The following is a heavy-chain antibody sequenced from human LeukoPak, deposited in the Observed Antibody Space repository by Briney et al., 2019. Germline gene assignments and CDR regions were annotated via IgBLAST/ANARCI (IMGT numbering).Heavy chain of an antibody. V-gene: IGHV1-69*13. CDR2: IIPIFGTA. J-gene: IGHJ4*02. Sequence: SVNVSCKASGGTFSSYAISWVRQAPGQGLEWMGGIIPIFGTANYAQKFQGRVTITADESTSTAYMELSSLRSEDTAVYYCAGRRGYSYGYFDYWGQGTLVTVSS. D-gene: IGHD5-18*01. CDR3: AGRRGYSYGYFDY. CDR1: GGTFSSYA.